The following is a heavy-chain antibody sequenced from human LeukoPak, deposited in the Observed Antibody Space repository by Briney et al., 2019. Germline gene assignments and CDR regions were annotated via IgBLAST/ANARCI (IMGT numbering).Heavy chain of an antibody. CDR3: ARWEHADLYGSGSFDP. V-gene: IGHV4-34*01. J-gene: IGHJ5*02. D-gene: IGHD3-10*01. CDR1: GGSFSGYY. Sequence: SETLSLTCAVYGGSFSGYYWSWIRQPPGKGLEWIGEINHSGSTNYNPSLKSRVTISVDTSKNQFSLKLSSVTAADTAVYYCARWEHADLYGSGSFDPWGQGTLVTVSS. CDR2: INHSGST.